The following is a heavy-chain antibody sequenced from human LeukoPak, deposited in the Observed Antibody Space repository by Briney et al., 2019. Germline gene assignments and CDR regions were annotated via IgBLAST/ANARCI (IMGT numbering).Heavy chain of an antibody. CDR1: GDSISSSNYY. J-gene: IGHJ6*03. CDR2: IYYSGTT. CDR3: ARQRRYDYYMDV. D-gene: IGHD3-9*01. V-gene: IGHV4-39*01. Sequence: PSETLSLTCTASGDSISSSNYYWGWIRQPPGKGPEWIGSIYYSGTTYHNPSLKSRVTISVDTSRNQFSLKVSSVTDADTAVYHCARQRRYDYYMDVWGKGTTVTVSS.